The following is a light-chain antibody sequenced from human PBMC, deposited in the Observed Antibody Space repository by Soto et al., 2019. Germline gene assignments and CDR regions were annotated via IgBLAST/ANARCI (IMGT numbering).Light chain of an antibody. CDR3: QSYDASLSGYV. V-gene: IGLV1-40*01. CDR1: SSNIGGGYD. Sequence: QSVLTQPPSVSEAAGQRVTISCTGSSSNIGGGYDVHWFQQLPGTAPKLLFYGKNNRPSGVPDRFSGSTSGTSASLAITGLQTEDEAIYYCQSYDASLSGYVFGTGTKVT. CDR2: GKN. J-gene: IGLJ1*01.